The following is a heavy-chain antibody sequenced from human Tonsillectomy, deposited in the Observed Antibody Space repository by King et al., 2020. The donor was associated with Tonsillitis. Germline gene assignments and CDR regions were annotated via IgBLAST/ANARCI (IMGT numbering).Heavy chain of an antibody. V-gene: IGHV3-9*01. D-gene: IGHD2-2*01. CDR3: AKDWGYCSSTSCYFDL. Sequence: VQLVESGGGLVQPGRSLRLSCAASGFTFDDYAMHWVRQAPGKGLEWVSGISWNSGSIGYADSVKGRFTISRDNAKNSLYLQMNSLRAEDTALYYCAKDWGYCSSTSCYFDLWGRCTLVTVSS. CDR2: ISWNSGSI. CDR1: GFTFDDYA. J-gene: IGHJ2*01.